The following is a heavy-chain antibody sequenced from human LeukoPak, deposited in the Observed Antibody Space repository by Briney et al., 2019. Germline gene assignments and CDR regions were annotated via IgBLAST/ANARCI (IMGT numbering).Heavy chain of an antibody. J-gene: IGHJ5*02. CDR2: IYYSGST. D-gene: IGHD2-2*01. V-gene: IGHV4-30-4*08. Sequence: SQTLSLTXTVSGGSISSGDYYWSWIRQPPGKGLEWIGYIYYSGSTYYNPSLKSRVTISVDTSKNQFSLKLSSVTAADTAVYYCARDYCSSTSCRGWFDPWGQGTLVTVSS. CDR3: ARDYCSSTSCRGWFDP. CDR1: GGSISSGDYY.